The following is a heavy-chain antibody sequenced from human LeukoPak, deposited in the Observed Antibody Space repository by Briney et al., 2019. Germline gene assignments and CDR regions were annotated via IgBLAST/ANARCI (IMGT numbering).Heavy chain of an antibody. CDR3: AKTRTRYCSGGSCYALDY. CDR1: GYTFTGYY. D-gene: IGHD2-15*01. J-gene: IGHJ4*02. CDR2: INPNSGGT. Sequence: ASVKVSCMASGYTFTGYYMHWVRQAPGQGLEWMGWINPNSGGTNYAQKFQGRVTMTRDTSISTAYMELSRLRSDDTAVYYCAKTRTRYCSGGSCYALDYWGQGTLVTVSS. V-gene: IGHV1-2*02.